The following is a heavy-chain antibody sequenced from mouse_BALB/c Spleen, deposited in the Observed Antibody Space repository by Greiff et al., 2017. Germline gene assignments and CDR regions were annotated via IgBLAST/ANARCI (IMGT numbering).Heavy chain of an antibody. V-gene: IGHV14-3*02. CDR3: ARSPTTATPMDY. D-gene: IGHD1-2*01. J-gene: IGHJ4*01. CDR2: IDPANGNT. Sequence: EVMLVESGAELVKPGASVKLSCTASGFNIKDTYMHWVKQRPEQGLEWIGRIDPANGNTKYDPKFQGKATITADTSSNTAYLQLSSLTSEDTAVYYCARSPTTATPMDYWGQGTSVTVSS. CDR1: GFNIKDTY.